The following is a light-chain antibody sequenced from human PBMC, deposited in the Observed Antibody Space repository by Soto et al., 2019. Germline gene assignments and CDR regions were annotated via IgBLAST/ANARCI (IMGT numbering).Light chain of an antibody. Sequence: QSALTQAASVSGSPGQSITISCTGTSSDVGAYDYVTWYQQHPGKAPKVMIYKVSNRPSGVSNRFSGSKSGNTASLTISGLQVEDEADYYCSSYTTGSLVVFGGGTKLTVL. V-gene: IGLV2-14*01. J-gene: IGLJ2*01. CDR3: SSYTTGSLVV. CDR1: SSDVGAYDY. CDR2: KVS.